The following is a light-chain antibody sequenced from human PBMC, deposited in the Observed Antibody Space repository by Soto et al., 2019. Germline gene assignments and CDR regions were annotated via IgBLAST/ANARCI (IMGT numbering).Light chain of an antibody. CDR2: GAS. CDR1: QSVSSGY. J-gene: IGKJ3*01. CDR3: QQWLT. Sequence: SVWTQSPVHLSLSPGEMATLSCRASQSVSSGYLAWYQQKPGQAPRLLIYGASSRATGIPDRFSGSGSGTDFTLTISRLEPEDFAVYYCQQWLTVGPGAKVDI. V-gene: IGKV3-20*01.